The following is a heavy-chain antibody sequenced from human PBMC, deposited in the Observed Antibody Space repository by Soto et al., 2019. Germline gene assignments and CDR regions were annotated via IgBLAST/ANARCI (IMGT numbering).Heavy chain of an antibody. CDR1: GFTFSSHG. J-gene: IGHJ1*01. Sequence: QVQLVESGGGVVQPGMTLRLSCTASGFTFSSHGMHWVRQAPGKGLEWVAVVSFDGTNKNYADSVRGRFTISRDNSKNTLYLQMSSLRAEDTAVYYCANGDSSGVEYFQSWGQGTLVTVSS. D-gene: IGHD3-22*01. CDR3: ANGDSSGVEYFQS. V-gene: IGHV3-30*18. CDR2: VSFDGTNK.